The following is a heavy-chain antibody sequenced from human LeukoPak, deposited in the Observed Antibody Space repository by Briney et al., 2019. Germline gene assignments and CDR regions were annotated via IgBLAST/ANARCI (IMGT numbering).Heavy chain of an antibody. CDR3: ARAMDLPVGLESQLRFLEWVFDY. Sequence: SVNVSCKASGGTFSSYAISWVRQATGQGLERMGGIIPIFGTANCAQKFQGRVTITADESTSTAYMELSSLRSEDTAVYYCARAMDLPVGLESQLRFLEWVFDYWGQGTLVTVSS. D-gene: IGHD3-3*01. CDR2: IIPIFGTA. J-gene: IGHJ4*02. V-gene: IGHV1-69*13. CDR1: GGTFSSYA.